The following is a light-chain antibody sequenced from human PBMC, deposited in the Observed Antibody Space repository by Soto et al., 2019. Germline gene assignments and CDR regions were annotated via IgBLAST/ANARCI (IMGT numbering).Light chain of an antibody. V-gene: IGKV3-11*01. J-gene: IGKJ3*01. Sequence: EIVLTQSPATLSLSPGERTTLSCRASQSFSTYLAWYQQKPGQAPRLLIYDASNMATGIPARFSGSGSGSDFTLTISGLEPEDVAVYYGQQRSDWPPFTFGPGTKVYIK. CDR2: DAS. CDR3: QQRSDWPPFT. CDR1: QSFSTY.